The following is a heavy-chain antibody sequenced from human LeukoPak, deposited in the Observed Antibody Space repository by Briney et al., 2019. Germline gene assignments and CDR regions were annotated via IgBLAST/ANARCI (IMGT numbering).Heavy chain of an antibody. Sequence: PSETLSLTCTVSGDSISSARYYWSWIRQPAGKGLEWIGRIYTSGSTNYSPSLKSRVTISVDTSKNQFSLKLNSVTAADTAVYYCAREREGPYGYLDYWGQGTLVTVSS. CDR2: IYTSGST. CDR1: GDSISSARYY. J-gene: IGHJ4*02. D-gene: IGHD2-15*01. V-gene: IGHV4-61*02. CDR3: AREREGPYGYLDY.